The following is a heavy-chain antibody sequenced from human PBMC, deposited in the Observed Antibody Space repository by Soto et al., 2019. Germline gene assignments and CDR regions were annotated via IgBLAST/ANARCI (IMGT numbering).Heavy chain of an antibody. J-gene: IGHJ4*02. CDR2: ISGSGDGT. CDR1: GFTFSSYA. CDR3: AKRRIGAYFDY. D-gene: IGHD3-16*01. Sequence: EVQLLESGGGLVQPGGSLRLSCAASGFTFSSYAMNWVRQAPGQGLEWVSVISGSGDGTYYADSVKGRFTISRDNSKNTLYLQMNSLRAEDTAVYYCAKRRIGAYFDYWGQGTLVTVSS. V-gene: IGHV3-23*01.